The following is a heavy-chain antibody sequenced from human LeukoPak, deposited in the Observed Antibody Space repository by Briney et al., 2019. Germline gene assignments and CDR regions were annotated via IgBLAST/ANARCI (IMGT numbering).Heavy chain of an antibody. CDR1: GLTVSRNY. D-gene: IGHD3-10*01. CDR3: ARVGGH. Sequence: GGSLRLSCAASGLTVSRNYMSWVRQAPGKGVESVSVIYSGGSTYYAESVRGRFTISRDNSKNTLYLQMNSLRVEDTAVYYCARVGGHWGQGTLVTVSS. J-gene: IGHJ4*02. CDR2: IYSGGST. V-gene: IGHV3-53*01.